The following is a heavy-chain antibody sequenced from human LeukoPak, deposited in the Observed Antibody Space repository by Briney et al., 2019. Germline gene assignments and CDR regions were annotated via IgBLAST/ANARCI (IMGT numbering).Heavy chain of an antibody. CDR3: ARSAGRWLQFYYFDY. V-gene: IGHV1-2*06. CDR2: INPNSGGT. CDR1: GYTFTGYY. D-gene: IGHD5-24*01. Sequence: ASVKVSCKASGYTFTGYYMHWVRQAPGQGLEWMGRINPNSGGTNYAQKFQGRVTMTRDTSISTAYMELSRLRSDDTAVYYCARSAGRWLQFYYFDYWGQGTLVTVSS. J-gene: IGHJ4*02.